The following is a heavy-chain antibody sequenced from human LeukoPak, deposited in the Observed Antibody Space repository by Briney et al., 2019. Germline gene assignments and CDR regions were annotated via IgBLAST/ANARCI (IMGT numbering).Heavy chain of an antibody. D-gene: IGHD3-22*01. J-gene: IGHJ4*02. CDR2: ISASGGST. Sequence: GGSLRLSCVASGFTFSSYAMSWVRQAPGKGLEWVSVISASGGSTDYADSVKGRFTISRDNSKNTLYLQMNSLRAEDTAVYYCAKEFDSSGFFDCWGQGTLVTVSS. CDR3: AKEFDSSGFFDC. CDR1: GFTFSSYA. V-gene: IGHV3-23*01.